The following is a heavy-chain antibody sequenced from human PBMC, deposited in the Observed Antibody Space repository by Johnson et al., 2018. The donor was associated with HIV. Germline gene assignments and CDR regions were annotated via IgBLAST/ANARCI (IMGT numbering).Heavy chain of an antibody. J-gene: IGHJ3*02. CDR3: ARVSLGRHAFDI. CDR2: INWNGGST. V-gene: IGHV3-20*04. Sequence: EVQLVESGGGVVQPGGSLRLSCAASGFTVSSNYMSWVRQAPGKGLEWVSGINWNGGSTGYADSVKARFTISRDNAKNSLYLQMNSLRAEDTAVYYCARVSLGRHAFDIWGQGTMVTVSS. CDR1: GFTVSSNY. D-gene: IGHD1-26*01.